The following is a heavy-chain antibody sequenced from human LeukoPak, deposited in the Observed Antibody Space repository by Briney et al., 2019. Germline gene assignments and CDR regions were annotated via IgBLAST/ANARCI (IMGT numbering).Heavy chain of an antibody. D-gene: IGHD7-27*01. CDR3: AKPTGDLYYFDY. CDR2: IRYDGSNK. CDR1: GFTFSSYG. Sequence: GGSLRLSCAASGFTFSSYGMHWVRQAPGKGLEWVAFIRYDGSNKYYADPVKGRFTISRDNSKNTLYLQMNSLRAEDTAVYYCAKPTGDLYYFDYWGQGTLVTVSS. V-gene: IGHV3-30*02. J-gene: IGHJ4*02.